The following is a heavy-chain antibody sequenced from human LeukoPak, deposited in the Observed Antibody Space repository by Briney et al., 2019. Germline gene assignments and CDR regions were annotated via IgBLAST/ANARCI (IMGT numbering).Heavy chain of an antibody. J-gene: IGHJ4*02. V-gene: IGHV3-11*01. Sequence: GGSLRLSCAASGFTFSDYYMSWVRQAPGKGLEWGSYISSSGSNIYYADSVKGRFTISRDNAKNSLYLQMNSLRAEDTAVYYCARDWRDYVWGSYRENWGQGTLVTVSS. CDR1: GFTFSDYY. CDR3: ARDWRDYVWGSYREN. CDR2: ISSSGSNI. D-gene: IGHD3-16*02.